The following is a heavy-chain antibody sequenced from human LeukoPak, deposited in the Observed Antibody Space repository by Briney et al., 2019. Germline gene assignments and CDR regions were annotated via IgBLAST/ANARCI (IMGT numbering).Heavy chain of an antibody. V-gene: IGHV3-64D*08. CDR1: GFSFSNYG. D-gene: IGHD2-15*01. CDR2: ISRDGVYT. Sequence: GGSLRLSCAASGFSFSNYGMSWVRQAPGKGLEFVSVISRDGVYTYYAYSVKGIFTISRDNSKNTVYLQMSSLGADDTAVYYCAKVLDYCDGGTCYNSGMDSWGQGTLVTVSS. J-gene: IGHJ4*02. CDR3: AKVLDYCDGGTCYNSGMDS.